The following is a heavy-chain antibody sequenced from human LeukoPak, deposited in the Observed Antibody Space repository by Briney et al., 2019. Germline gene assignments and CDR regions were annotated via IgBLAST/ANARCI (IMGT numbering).Heavy chain of an antibody. Sequence: PSQTLSPTCTVSGGSISSGGYYWSWIRQHPGKGLEWIGYIYYSGSTYYNPSLKSRVTISVDTSKNQFSLKLSSVTAADTAVYYCARESITMVRGVISDGMDVWGKGTTVTVSS. V-gene: IGHV4-31*03. CDR1: GGSISSGGYY. CDR2: IYYSGST. D-gene: IGHD3-10*01. J-gene: IGHJ6*04. CDR3: ARESITMVRGVISDGMDV.